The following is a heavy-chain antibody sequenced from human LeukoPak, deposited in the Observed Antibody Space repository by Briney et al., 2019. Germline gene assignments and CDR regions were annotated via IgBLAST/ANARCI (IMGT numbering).Heavy chain of an antibody. CDR1: GFTFSSYG. CDR3: ARSTVDY. Sequence: PGRSLRLSCAASGFTFSSYGMHWVRQAPGKGLEWVANIKQDGSEKYYVDSVKGRFTISRDNAKNSLYLQMNSLRAEDTAVYYCARSTVDYWGQGTLVTVSS. V-gene: IGHV3-7*01. J-gene: IGHJ4*02. CDR2: IKQDGSEK. D-gene: IGHD4-17*01.